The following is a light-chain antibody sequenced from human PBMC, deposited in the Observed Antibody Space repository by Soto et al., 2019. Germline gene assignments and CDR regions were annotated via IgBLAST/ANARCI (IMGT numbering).Light chain of an antibody. CDR3: SSYTSSSTLV. Sequence: QSALTQPRSVSGSPGQSVTISCTGTRSDVGGYAYISWYQQHPGKVPKLIIYDVSNRPSGISNRFSGSKSGNTASLTLSGLQAEDEADYYCSSYTSSSTLVFGGGTKLTVL. CDR2: DVS. J-gene: IGLJ2*01. V-gene: IGLV2-14*01. CDR1: RSDVGGYAY.